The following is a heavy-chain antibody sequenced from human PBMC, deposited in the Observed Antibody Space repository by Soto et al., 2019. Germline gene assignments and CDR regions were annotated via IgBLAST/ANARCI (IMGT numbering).Heavy chain of an antibody. CDR1: GYTFTSYA. V-gene: IGHV1-3*01. Sequence: ASVKVSCKASGYTFTSYAMHWVRQAPGQRLEWMGWINAGNGNTKYSQKFQGRVTITRDTSASTAYMELSSLRSEDTAVFYCARGVEHPTIVGVITPDWFDPWGQGTLVTVSS. D-gene: IGHD3-22*01. J-gene: IGHJ5*02. CDR3: ARGVEHPTIVGVITPDWFDP. CDR2: INAGNGNT.